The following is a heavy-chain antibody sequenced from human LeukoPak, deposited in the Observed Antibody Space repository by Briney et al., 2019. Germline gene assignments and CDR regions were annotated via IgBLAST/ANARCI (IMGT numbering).Heavy chain of an antibody. CDR1: GFTFSSYA. V-gene: IGHV3-23*01. J-gene: IGHJ6*03. Sequence: PGGSLRLTCAASGFTFSSYAMNWVRQAPGKGLEWLSSISESGGTRDYADSVKGRFTISRDNSKNTLYLQMNSLRADDTAVYFCAKDGVRYCSGGTCYYFYYMDVWGKGTTVTVSS. D-gene: IGHD2-15*01. CDR2: ISESGGTR. CDR3: AKDGVRYCSGGTCYYFYYMDV.